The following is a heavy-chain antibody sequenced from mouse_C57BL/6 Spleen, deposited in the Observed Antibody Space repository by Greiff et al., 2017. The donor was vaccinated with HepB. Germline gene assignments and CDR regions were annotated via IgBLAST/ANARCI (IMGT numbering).Heavy chain of an antibody. CDR3: ARSGEGPDLAY. V-gene: IGHV1-82*01. CDR1: GYAFSSSW. Sequence: VQLQESGPELVKPGASVKISCKASGYAFSSSWMNWVKQRPGKGLEWIGRIYPGDGDTNYNGKFKGKATLTADKSSSTAYRQLSSRTSEDSAVYFLARSGEGPDLAYWGQGTTLTVSS. CDR2: IYPGDGDT. J-gene: IGHJ2*01. D-gene: IGHD3-3*01.